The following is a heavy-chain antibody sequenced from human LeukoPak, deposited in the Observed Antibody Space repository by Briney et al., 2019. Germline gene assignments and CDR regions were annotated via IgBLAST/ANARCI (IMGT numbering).Heavy chain of an antibody. V-gene: IGHV4-61*02. D-gene: IGHD3-3*01. CDR2: IYTSGST. CDR3: ARTIFGVVKDAFDI. Sequence: WVRQPAGKGLEWIGRIYTSGSTNYNPSLKSRVTISVDTSKNQFSLKLSSVTAADTAVYYCARTIFGVVKDAFDIWGQGTMVTVSS. J-gene: IGHJ3*02.